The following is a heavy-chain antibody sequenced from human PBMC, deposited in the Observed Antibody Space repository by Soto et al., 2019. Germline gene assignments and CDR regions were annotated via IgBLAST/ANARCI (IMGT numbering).Heavy chain of an antibody. D-gene: IGHD1-26*01. CDR3: ARLAEWEYYDGMDV. J-gene: IGHJ6*04. V-gene: IGHV3-73*02. Sequence: EVQLVESGGGLVQPGGSLKLSCAVSGFTFSVSAIHWVRQASGKGLEWVGRIRSKADNYATAYGASVKGRFSISRDDSENTAYLQMSSLNTEDTAVYYCARLAEWEYYDGMDVWGKGTTVTVSS. CDR2: IRSKADNYAT. CDR1: GFTFSVSA.